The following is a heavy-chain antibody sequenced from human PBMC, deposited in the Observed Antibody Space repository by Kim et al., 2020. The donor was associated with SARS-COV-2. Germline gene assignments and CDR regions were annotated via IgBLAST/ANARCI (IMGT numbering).Heavy chain of an antibody. CDR2: INHSGST. J-gene: IGHJ6*02. CDR3: ASLRKYGSGRLNYYYYGMDV. D-gene: IGHD3-10*01. V-gene: IGHV4-34*01. CDR1: GGSFSGYY. Sequence: SETLSLTCAVYGGSFSGYYWSWIRQPPGKGLEWIGEINHSGSTNYNPSLKSRVTISVDTSKNQFSLKLSSVTAADTAVYYCASLRKYGSGRLNYYYYGMDVWGQGTTVTVSS.